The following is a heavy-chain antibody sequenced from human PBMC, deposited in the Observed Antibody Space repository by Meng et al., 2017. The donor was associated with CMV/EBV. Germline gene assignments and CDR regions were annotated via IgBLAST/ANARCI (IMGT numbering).Heavy chain of an antibody. CDR3: ARADAIVVVPAAILDYYYGMDV. V-gene: IGHV3-21*01. D-gene: IGHD2-2*01. Sequence: GESLKIPCAASGFTFSSYSMNWVRRAPGQGLEWVSSISSSSSYIYYPDSVKGRFTISRDNAKNSLYLQMNSLRAEDTAVYYCARADAIVVVPAAILDYYYGMDVWGQGTTVTVSS. CDR2: ISSSSSYI. J-gene: IGHJ6*02. CDR1: GFTFSSYS.